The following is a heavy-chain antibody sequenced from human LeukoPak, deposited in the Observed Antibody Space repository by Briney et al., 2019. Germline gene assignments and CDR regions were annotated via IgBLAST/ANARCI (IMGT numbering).Heavy chain of an antibody. D-gene: IGHD2-2*01. CDR1: EFTVSSNY. CDR3: ARGEYQLPQGN. V-gene: IGHV3-66*02. J-gene: IGHJ4*02. Sequence: GGSLRLSCAASEFTVSSNYMSWVRQAPGKGLEWVSVIYSGGSTYYADSVKGRFTISRDNSNNTLYLQMNSLRAEDTAVYYCARGEYQLPQGNWGQGTLVTVSS. CDR2: IYSGGST.